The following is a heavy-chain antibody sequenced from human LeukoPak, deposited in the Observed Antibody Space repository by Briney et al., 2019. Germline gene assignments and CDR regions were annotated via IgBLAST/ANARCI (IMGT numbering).Heavy chain of an antibody. CDR3: ARAYYDILTGYYDY. V-gene: IGHV4-59*01. CDR2: IYYSGST. CDR1: GGSISSYY. J-gene: IGHJ4*02. Sequence: SETLSLTCTVSGGSISSYYWSWIRQPPGKGLEWIGYIYYSGSTNYNPSLKSRVTISVDTSKNQFSLKLSSVTAADTAVYYCARAYYDILTGYYDYWGQGTLVTVSS. D-gene: IGHD3-9*01.